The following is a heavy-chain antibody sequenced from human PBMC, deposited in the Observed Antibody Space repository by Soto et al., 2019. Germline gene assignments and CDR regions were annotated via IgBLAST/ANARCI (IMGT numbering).Heavy chain of an antibody. D-gene: IGHD1-26*01. CDR3: AKASAPGGTYFPLWF. CDR2: ISGSGGST. Sequence: PGGSLRLSCAASGFTLSSYGMSWVRQAPGKGLEWVSSISGSGGSTYYADSVKGRFTISRDNSKNTLYLQMNSLRAEDTAVYYCAKASAPGGTYFPLWFWGQGTLVTVSS. V-gene: IGHV3-23*01. CDR1: GFTLSSYG. J-gene: IGHJ4*02.